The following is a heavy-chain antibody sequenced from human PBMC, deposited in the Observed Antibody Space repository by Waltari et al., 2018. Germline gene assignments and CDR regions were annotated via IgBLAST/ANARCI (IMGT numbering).Heavy chain of an antibody. Sequence: QVQLVQSGAEVKKPGASVKVSCKASGYTFTSYGISWVRQAPGQGLEWMGGIIPIFGTANYAQKFQGRVTITADESTSTAYMELSSLRSEDTAVYYCAREPGAAAAQDDYWGQGTLVTVSS. CDR3: AREPGAAAAQDDY. CDR1: GYTFTSYG. J-gene: IGHJ4*02. D-gene: IGHD6-13*01. CDR2: IIPIFGTA. V-gene: IGHV1-69*13.